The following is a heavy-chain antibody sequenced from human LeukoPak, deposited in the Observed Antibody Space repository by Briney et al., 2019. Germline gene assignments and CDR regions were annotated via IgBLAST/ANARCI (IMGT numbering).Heavy chain of an antibody. CDR2: IRYDGSNK. J-gene: IGHJ4*02. D-gene: IGHD2-15*01. Sequence: GGSLRLSCAASGFTFSSYGMHWVRQAPGKGLEWVAFIRYDGSNKYYADSVKGRFTISRDNSKNTLYLQMNSLRAEDTAVYYCARSTFPHCSGGSCPSPYYFDYWGQGTLVTVSS. CDR3: ARSTFPHCSGGSCPSPYYFDY. CDR1: GFTFSSYG. V-gene: IGHV3-30*02.